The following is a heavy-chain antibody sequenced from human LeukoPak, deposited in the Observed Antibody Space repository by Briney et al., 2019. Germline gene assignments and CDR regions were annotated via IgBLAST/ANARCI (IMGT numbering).Heavy chain of an antibody. CDR1: GYTLTELS. CDR3: ATSPRIVVPAARRGFDY. J-gene: IGHJ4*02. Sequence: ASVKVSCKVSGYTLTELSMHWVRQAPGKGHERMGGFDPEDGETIYAQKFQGRVTITEDTSTDTAYMELSSLRSEDTAVYYCATSPRIVVPAARRGFDYWGQGTLVTVSS. CDR2: FDPEDGET. V-gene: IGHV1-24*01. D-gene: IGHD2-2*01.